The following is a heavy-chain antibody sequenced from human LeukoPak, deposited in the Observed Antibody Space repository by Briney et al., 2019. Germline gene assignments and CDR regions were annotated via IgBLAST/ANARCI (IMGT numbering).Heavy chain of an antibody. J-gene: IGHJ1*01. D-gene: IGHD2-2*01. Sequence: SETLSLTCAVYGGSFSGYYWSWIRQPPGKGLEWIGEINHSGSTNYNPSLKSRVTISVDTSKNQFSLKLSSVTAADTAVYYCASQLSYCSSTSCYAEYFQHWGQGTLVTVSS. CDR3: ASQLSYCSSTSCYAEYFQH. CDR2: INHSGST. V-gene: IGHV4-34*01. CDR1: GGSFSGYY.